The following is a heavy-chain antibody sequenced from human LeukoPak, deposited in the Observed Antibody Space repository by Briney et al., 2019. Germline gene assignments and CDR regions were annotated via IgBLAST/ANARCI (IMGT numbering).Heavy chain of an antibody. CDR3: ARQSGGSYPLGPFDI. J-gene: IGHJ3*02. D-gene: IGHD1-26*01. CDR2: IYYSGST. Sequence: PSETLSLTCTVSGGSISSYYWSWIRQPPGKGLEWIGYIYYSGSTHYNPSLKSRVTISVDTSKNQFSLKLSSVTAADTAVYYCARQSGGSYPLGPFDIWGQGTMVTVSS. CDR1: GGSISSYY. V-gene: IGHV4-59*08.